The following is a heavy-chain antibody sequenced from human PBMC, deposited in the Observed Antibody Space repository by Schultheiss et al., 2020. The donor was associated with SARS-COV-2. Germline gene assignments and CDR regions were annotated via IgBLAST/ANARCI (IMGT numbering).Heavy chain of an antibody. J-gene: IGHJ4*02. CDR3: AKAYYGDYVFDY. CDR1: GFTFSSYD. Sequence: GGSLRLSCAASGFTFSSYDMHWVRQATGKGLEWVSAIGTAGDTYYPGSVKGRFTISRDNSKNTLYLQMNSLRAEDTAVYYCAKAYYGDYVFDYWGQGTLVTVSS. CDR2: IGTAGDT. V-gene: IGHV3-13*01. D-gene: IGHD4-17*01.